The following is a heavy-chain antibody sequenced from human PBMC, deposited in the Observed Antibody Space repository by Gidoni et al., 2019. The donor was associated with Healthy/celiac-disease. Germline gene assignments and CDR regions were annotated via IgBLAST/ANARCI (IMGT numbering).Heavy chain of an antibody. Sequence: EVQLVESGGGLVQPGGSLRLSCAASGFTFSSYAMSWVRQAPGKGLEWVSAISGSGGSTYYADSVKGRFTISRDKPKNTLYLQMNSLRAEDTAVYYCANPGWGRGRGYWGQGTLVTVSS. J-gene: IGHJ4*02. V-gene: IGHV3-23*04. D-gene: IGHD3-16*01. CDR1: GFTFSSYA. CDR2: ISGSGGST. CDR3: ANPGWGRGRGY.